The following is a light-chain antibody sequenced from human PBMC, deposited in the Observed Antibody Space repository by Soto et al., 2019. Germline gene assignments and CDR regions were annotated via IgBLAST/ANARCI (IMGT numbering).Light chain of an antibody. CDR2: GAS. J-gene: IGKJ2*01. CDR3: QQYGSSPHT. CDR1: QSVSSSY. V-gene: IGKV3-20*01. Sequence: EIVLTQSPGTLSLSPGERATLSCRASQSVSSSYLAGYQQKPGQAPRLLIYGASSRATGIPDRFSGSGSGTDFTLTISRLEPEDFGVYYCQQYGSSPHTFGQGTKLEIK.